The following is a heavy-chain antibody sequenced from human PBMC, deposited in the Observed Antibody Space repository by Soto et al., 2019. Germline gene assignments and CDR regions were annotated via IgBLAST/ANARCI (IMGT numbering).Heavy chain of an antibody. J-gene: IGHJ6*04. CDR1: GGSISSSSYY. Sequence: SETLSLTCTVSGGSISSSSYYWGRIRQPPGKGLEWIGTIYDSGSTSYNPSLKSRVTISVDSSKNQFSLKLSSVTAADTAVYYCARLAGSRITIFGVRGGYMDVWGKGTTVTVSS. V-gene: IGHV4-39*01. CDR3: ARLAGSRITIFGVRGGYMDV. D-gene: IGHD3-3*01. CDR2: IYDSGST.